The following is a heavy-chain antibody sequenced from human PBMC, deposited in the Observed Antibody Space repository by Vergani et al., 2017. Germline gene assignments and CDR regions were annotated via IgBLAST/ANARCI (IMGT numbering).Heavy chain of an antibody. CDR3: ARGRQLVPNDY. D-gene: IGHD6-13*01. CDR2: ISPNSGGT. CDR1: GHIFTDQY. Sequence: QVQLVQSGAEVKKPGASVKVSCKASGHIFTDQYIHWVRQAPGQGLEYMGWISPNSGGTNYAQKLQGRVTMTTDTSTSTAYMELRSLRSDDTAVYYCARGRQLVPNDYWGQGTLVTVSS. J-gene: IGHJ4*02. V-gene: IGHV1-2*02.